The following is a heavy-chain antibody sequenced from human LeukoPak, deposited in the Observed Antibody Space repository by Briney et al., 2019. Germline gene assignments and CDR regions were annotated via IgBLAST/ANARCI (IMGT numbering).Heavy chain of an antibody. CDR3: ARGNREDSQWAVAAVEIDY. D-gene: IGHD2-2*01. Sequence: GTSLNLSCIVSGFTLRSYAMHWVRQAPGKGVEWLAIMRDEGSATSLSVSVMGRFTISRDNSKNTLYLQMNSLRAEDTAIYYCARGNREDSQWAVAAVEIDYWGQGTLVTVSS. J-gene: IGHJ4*02. V-gene: IGHV3-33*01. CDR1: GFTLRSYA. CDR2: MRDEGSAT.